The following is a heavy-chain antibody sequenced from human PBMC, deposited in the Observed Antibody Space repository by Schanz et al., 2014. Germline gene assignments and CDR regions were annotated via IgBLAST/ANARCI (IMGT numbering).Heavy chain of an antibody. CDR3: ARDRGGWFEMDY. J-gene: IGHJ4*02. Sequence: EVLLVESGGGLVKPGGSLRLSCAASGFSVSSNFMTWVRQAPGKGLEWVSLIYSGGDTNYAGSVKGRFTISRDIAKSSLYLQMNSLRDEDTAVYYCARDRGGWFEMDYWGQGTLVTVSS. D-gene: IGHD6-19*01. V-gene: IGHV3-66*01. CDR2: IYSGGDT. CDR1: GFSVSSNF.